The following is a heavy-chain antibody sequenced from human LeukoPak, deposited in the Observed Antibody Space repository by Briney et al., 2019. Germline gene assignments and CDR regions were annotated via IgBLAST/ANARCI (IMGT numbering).Heavy chain of an antibody. CDR3: AKDEFVASDFTGAFDI. CDR2: ISWNSASI. V-gene: IGHV3-9*03. Sequence: GRSLRLSCAAPGFTFDDYAMHWVRQAPGKGLEWVSGISWNSASIVYADSVKGRFTISRDNAKNSLYLQINSLRAEDMALYYCAKDEFVASDFTGAFDIWGQGTMVTVSS. J-gene: IGHJ3*02. CDR1: GFTFDDYA. D-gene: IGHD2-8*02.